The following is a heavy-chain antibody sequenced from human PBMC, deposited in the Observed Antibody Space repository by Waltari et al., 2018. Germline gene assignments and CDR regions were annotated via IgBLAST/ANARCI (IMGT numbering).Heavy chain of an antibody. CDR3: ARGAVAGIPYFDY. CDR2: SSPIFGTA. J-gene: IGHJ4*02. Sequence: QVQLVQSGAEVKKPGSSVKVSCKASGGTFSSYAISWVRQAPGQGLEWMGRSSPIFGTANNAQKFQGRVTITADKSTSTAYMELSSLRSEDTAVDYCARGAVAGIPYFDYWGQGTLVTVSS. V-gene: IGHV1-69*08. D-gene: IGHD6-19*01. CDR1: GGTFSSYA.